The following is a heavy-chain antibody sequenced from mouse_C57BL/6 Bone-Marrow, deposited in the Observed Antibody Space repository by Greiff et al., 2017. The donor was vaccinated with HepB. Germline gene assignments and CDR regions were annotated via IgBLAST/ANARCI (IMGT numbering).Heavy chain of an antibody. CDR2: IDPSDSYT. V-gene: IGHV1-69*01. J-gene: IGHJ2*01. Sequence: QVQLKQSGAELVMPGASVKLSCKASGYTFTSYWMHWVKQRPGQGLEWIGEIDPSDSYTNYNQKFKGKSTLTVDKSSSTAYMQLSSLTSEDSAVYYCARGPMGYWGQGTTLTVSS. CDR1: GYTFTSYW. CDR3: ARGPMGY.